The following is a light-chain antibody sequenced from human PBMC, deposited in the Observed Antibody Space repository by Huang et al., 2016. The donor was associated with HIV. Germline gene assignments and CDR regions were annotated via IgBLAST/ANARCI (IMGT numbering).Light chain of an antibody. V-gene: IGKV3D-15*01. CDR2: ETS. J-gene: IGKJ4*01. Sequence: EIMMTQSPATLSVSPGGRATPSCRASQNVRNNLAWYQQKIGQAPRLLIYETSTRASGIPARFSGSGSATDFTLTISGLQSEDFAIYYCQQYDKWPPGLTFGGGTKVEI. CDR3: QQYDKWPPGLT. CDR1: QNVRNN.